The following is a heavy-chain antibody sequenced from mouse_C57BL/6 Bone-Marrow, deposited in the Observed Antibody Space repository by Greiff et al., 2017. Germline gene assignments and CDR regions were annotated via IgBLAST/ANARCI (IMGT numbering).Heavy chain of an antibody. Sequence: QVQLQQPGAELVKPGASVKMSCKASGYTFTSYWITWVKQRPGQGLEWIGDIYPTSGRTNYNEKFKSKAILTVDTSSNTAYMQLSSLTSEDSAVFFWASSCPLGRIFDYWGQGTTLTVSS. J-gene: IGHJ2*01. CDR2: IYPTSGRT. V-gene: IGHV1-55*01. D-gene: IGHD4-1*01. CDR1: GYTFTSYW. CDR3: ASSCPLGRIFDY.